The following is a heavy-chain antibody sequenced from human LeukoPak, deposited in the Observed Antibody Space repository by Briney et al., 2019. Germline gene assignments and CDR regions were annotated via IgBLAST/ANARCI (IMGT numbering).Heavy chain of an antibody. V-gene: IGHV1-18*01. Sequence: ASVKVSCKASGYTFTSYGISWVRQASGQGLEWMGWISAYNGNTNYAQKLQGRVTMTTDTSTSTAYMELRSLRSDDTAVYYCARAATAADAFDIWGQGTMVTVSS. CDR1: GYTFTSYG. CDR3: ARAATAADAFDI. CDR2: ISAYNGNT. D-gene: IGHD6-13*01. J-gene: IGHJ3*02.